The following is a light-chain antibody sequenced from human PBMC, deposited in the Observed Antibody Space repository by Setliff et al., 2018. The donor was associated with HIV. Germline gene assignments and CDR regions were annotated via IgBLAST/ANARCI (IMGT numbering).Light chain of an antibody. V-gene: IGLV2-23*01. CDR1: SSDVGRYNL. Sequence: QSALTQPASVSGSTGQSITISCTGTSSDVGRYNLVAWYQQYPGKAPKLMIYQATKRPSGVSNRCSGSKSGNTAYHTISGLQAEDEADYYVCSNTGSNTYVFGSGTKLTVL. CDR2: QAT. J-gene: IGLJ1*01. CDR3: CSNTGSNTYV.